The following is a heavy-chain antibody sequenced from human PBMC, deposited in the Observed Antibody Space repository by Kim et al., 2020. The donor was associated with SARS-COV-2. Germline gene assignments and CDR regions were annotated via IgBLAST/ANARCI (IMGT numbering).Heavy chain of an antibody. CDR2: ISTDSGAT. CDR1: GYTFTDYS. Sequence: ASVNVSCKASGYTFTDYSIHWVRQAPGRGLEWMAWISTDSGATNNAQKFQDRITLTRDTSINTTYMELRSLRSDDTAAYFCARGDTVVASRYYYAMDVWGQGTTVTVSS. D-gene: IGHD2-21*01. V-gene: IGHV1-2*02. J-gene: IGHJ6*02. CDR3: ARGDTVVASRYYYAMDV.